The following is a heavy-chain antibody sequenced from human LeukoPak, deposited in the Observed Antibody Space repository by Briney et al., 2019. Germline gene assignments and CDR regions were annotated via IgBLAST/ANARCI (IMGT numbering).Heavy chain of an antibody. Sequence: GGSLRLSCAASGFTFSSYAMRWVRQAPGKGLEWVAVISYDGSNKYYADSVKGRFTISRDNSKNTLYLQMNSLRAEDTAVYYCARAQYFDWLNYYYGMDVWGQGTTVTVSS. CDR3: ARAQYFDWLNYYYGMDV. V-gene: IGHV3-30*04. D-gene: IGHD3-9*01. J-gene: IGHJ6*02. CDR1: GFTFSSYA. CDR2: ISYDGSNK.